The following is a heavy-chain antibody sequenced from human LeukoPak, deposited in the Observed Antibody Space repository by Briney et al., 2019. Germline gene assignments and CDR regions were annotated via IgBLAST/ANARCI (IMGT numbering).Heavy chain of an antibody. D-gene: IGHD3-9*01. CDR2: IIPILGIA. CDR3: ARGGLTGDFDY. V-gene: IGHV1-69*04. Sequence: SVKVSCKVSGYTLTELSMHWVRQAPGQGLEWMGRIIPILGIANYAQKFQGRVTITADKSTSTAYMELSSLRSEDTAVYYCARGGLTGDFDYWGQGTLVTVSS. J-gene: IGHJ4*02. CDR1: GYTLTELS.